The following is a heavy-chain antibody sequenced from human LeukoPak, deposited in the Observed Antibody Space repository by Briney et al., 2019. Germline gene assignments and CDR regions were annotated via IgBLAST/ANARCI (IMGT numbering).Heavy chain of an antibody. CDR2: ISSSSTYI. CDR1: GFTFSSYS. V-gene: IGHV3-21*01. D-gene: IGHD6-13*01. CDR3: ARVAEAAAFDY. J-gene: IGHJ4*02. Sequence: PGGSLRLSCAASGFTFSSYSMNWVRRAPGKGLEWVSSISSSSTYIYYADSVKGRFTISRDNAKISLYLEMNSLRADDTAVYYCARVAEAAAFDYWGQGTLVTVSS.